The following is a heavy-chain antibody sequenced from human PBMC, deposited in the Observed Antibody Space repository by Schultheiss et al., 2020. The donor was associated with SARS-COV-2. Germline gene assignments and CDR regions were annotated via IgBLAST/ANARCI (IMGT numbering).Heavy chain of an antibody. V-gene: IGHV3-7*01. CDR3: ASGSSGYLL. CDR2: IKQDGSEK. Sequence: GESLKISCAASGFTFSSYWMSWVRQAPGKGLEWVANIKQDGSEKYYVDSVKGRFTISRDNAKNSLYLQMNSLRAEDTAVYYCASGSSGYLLWGQGTLVTVSS. CDR1: GFTFSSYW. D-gene: IGHD3-22*01. J-gene: IGHJ4*02.